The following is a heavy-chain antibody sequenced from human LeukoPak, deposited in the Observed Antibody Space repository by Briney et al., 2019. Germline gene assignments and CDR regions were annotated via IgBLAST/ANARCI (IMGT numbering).Heavy chain of an antibody. Sequence: WASVKVSCKASGGTFSSYAISWVRQAPGQGLEWMGRIIPIFDIANYAQKFQGRVTITADKSTGTAYMELSSLRSEDTAVYYCARADSYYDILTGQFDYWGQGTLVTVSS. CDR2: IIPIFDIA. J-gene: IGHJ4*02. CDR3: ARADSYYDILTGQFDY. D-gene: IGHD3-9*01. CDR1: GGTFSSYA. V-gene: IGHV1-69*04.